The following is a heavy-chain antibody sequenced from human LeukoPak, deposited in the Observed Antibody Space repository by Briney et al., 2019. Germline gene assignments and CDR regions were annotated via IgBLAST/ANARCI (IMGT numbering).Heavy chain of an antibody. CDR2: INPNSGGT. J-gene: IGHJ3*02. CDR3: ARDRKMDIVATIRGAFDI. CDR1: GYTFTNYA. D-gene: IGHD5-12*01. Sequence: GASVKVSCKASGYTFTNYAISWVRQAPGQGLEWMGWINPNSGGTNYAQKFQGRVTMTRDTSISTAYMELSRLRSDDTAVYYCARDRKMDIVATIRGAFDIWGQGTMVTVSS. V-gene: IGHV1-2*02.